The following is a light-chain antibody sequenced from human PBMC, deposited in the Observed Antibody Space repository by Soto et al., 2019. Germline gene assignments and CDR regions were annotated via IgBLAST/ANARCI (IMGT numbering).Light chain of an antibody. V-gene: IGLV4-60*02. CDR2: VEASGSY. CDR1: SGHSSYI. Sequence: QSVLTQSSSASASLGSSVKLTCTLSSGHSSYIIAWHQQQPGKAPRYLMKVEASGSYNKGSGVPDRFSGSSSGADRYLTISNLQFEDEADYYCETWDSNTHWVFGGGTKLIVL. J-gene: IGLJ3*02. CDR3: ETWDSNTHWV.